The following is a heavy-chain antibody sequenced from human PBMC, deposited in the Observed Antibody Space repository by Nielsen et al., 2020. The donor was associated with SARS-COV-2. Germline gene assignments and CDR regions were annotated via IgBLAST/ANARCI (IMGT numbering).Heavy chain of an antibody. V-gene: IGHV1-2*06. D-gene: IGHD6-6*01. CDR2: INPNSGGT. Sequence: ASVKVSCKASGYSFTGYYMHWVRQAPGQGPEWMGRINPNSGGTNYAENFQGRVTLTRDTSISTAYMELRSLRSGDTAVYYCASLEYSSSPRDYWGQGTRVTVSS. CDR1: GYSFTGYY. J-gene: IGHJ4*02. CDR3: ASLEYSSSPRDY.